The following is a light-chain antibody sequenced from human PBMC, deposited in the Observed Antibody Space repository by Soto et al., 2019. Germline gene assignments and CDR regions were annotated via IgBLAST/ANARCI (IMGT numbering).Light chain of an antibody. CDR3: QQRSNWLT. CDR2: GAS. Sequence: EIVMTQSPATLSVSPGERATLSCRASQSVSSNLAWYQQKPGQAPRLLIYGASTRATGLPARFSGSGSGTDFTLTISSLEPEDLTVYYCQQRSNWLTFGGGPKAEIK. CDR1: QSVSSN. J-gene: IGKJ4*01. V-gene: IGKV3-11*01.